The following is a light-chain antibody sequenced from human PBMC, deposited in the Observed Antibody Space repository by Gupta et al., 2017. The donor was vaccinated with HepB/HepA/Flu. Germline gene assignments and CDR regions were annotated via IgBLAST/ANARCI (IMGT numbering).Light chain of an antibody. CDR2: WGS. Sequence: DIVMTHSPVSLPVTPGEPASISCRSSQSLLQSNGYNYLGWDVQKPGQSPQLMINWGSPRASGDTDRFSGTGAGNDFTLKSMRAEDEDVGGYYGMHVLQTLIFGQGTKVEVK. J-gene: IGKJ2*01. CDR3: MHVLQTLI. CDR1: QSLLQSNGYNY. V-gene: IGKV2-28*01.